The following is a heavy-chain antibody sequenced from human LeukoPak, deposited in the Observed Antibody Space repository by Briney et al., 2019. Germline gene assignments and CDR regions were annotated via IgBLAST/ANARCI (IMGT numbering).Heavy chain of an antibody. D-gene: IGHD6-13*01. CDR3: ARHDRPYSSSDNWFDS. CDR2: IYPDDSET. Sequence: GEPLKISCKASGYRFTTDYIGWVRQMPGKGLEWMGIIYPDDSETSYSPSFQGQVTFSADKSITTAYLQWRSLKASDTGIYYCARHDRPYSSSDNWFDSWGQGTLVTVSS. CDR1: GYRFTTDY. J-gene: IGHJ5*01. V-gene: IGHV5-51*01.